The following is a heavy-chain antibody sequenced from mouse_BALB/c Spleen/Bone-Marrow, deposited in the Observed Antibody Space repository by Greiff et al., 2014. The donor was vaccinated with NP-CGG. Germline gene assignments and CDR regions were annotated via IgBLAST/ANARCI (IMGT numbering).Heavy chain of an antibody. CDR1: GFNIKDTH. D-gene: IGHD1-1*01. V-gene: IGHV14-3*02. CDR2: IDPANGNT. Sequence: EVQLQQSGAELVKPGASVKLSRTASGFNIKDTHMHWVKQGPEQGLEWIGRIDPANGNTKYDPNFQGKATITADTSSNTAYLQLSSLTSEDTAVYYCSRDYGGTAWFACWGHGTLVTVSA. J-gene: IGHJ3*01. CDR3: SRDYGGTAWFAC.